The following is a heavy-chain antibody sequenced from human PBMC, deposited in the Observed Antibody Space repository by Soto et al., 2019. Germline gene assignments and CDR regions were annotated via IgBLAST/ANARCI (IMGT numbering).Heavy chain of an antibody. CDR1: EFTFSSYW. D-gene: IGHD4-4*01. CDR3: ASPQPMATVYYGMDV. CDR2: INSDGSYT. Sequence: DVQLVESGGGLVQPGGSLRLSCAASEFTFSSYWVHWVRQAPGKGLVWVARINSDGSYTSYADSVKGRFTISRDNAKNTLYLQMNSLRAEDMAVYYCASPQPMATVYYGMDVWGLGTTVTVS. J-gene: IGHJ6*02. V-gene: IGHV3-74*01.